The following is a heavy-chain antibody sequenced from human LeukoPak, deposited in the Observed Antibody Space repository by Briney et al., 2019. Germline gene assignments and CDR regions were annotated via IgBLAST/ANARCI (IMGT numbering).Heavy chain of an antibody. CDR3: AKDRAYYSDSSGYYLVRAYDY. CDR1: GFTVSSNY. D-gene: IGHD3-22*01. CDR2: ISGSGGST. Sequence: GGSLRLSCAASGFTVSSNYMSWVRQAPGKGLEWVSGISGSGGSTFYADSVKGRFTISRDNSKNTLYLQMNSLRAEDTAVYYCAKDRAYYSDSSGYYLVRAYDYWGQGTLVTVSS. V-gene: IGHV3-23*01. J-gene: IGHJ4*02.